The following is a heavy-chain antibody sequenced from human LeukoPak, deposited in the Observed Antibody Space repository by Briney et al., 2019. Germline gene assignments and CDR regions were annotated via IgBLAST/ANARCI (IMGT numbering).Heavy chain of an antibody. V-gene: IGHV1-18*01. J-gene: IGHJ4*02. CDR2: ISAYNGNT. D-gene: IGHD6-13*01. CDR1: GYTFTSYG. Sequence: GASVKVSCKASGYTFTSYGISWVRQAPGQGLEWMGWISAYNGNTNYAQKLQGRVTMTTDTSTSTAYMELRSLRSDDTAVYYCARVLVGVAAAGTSFDYWGQGTLVTVSS. CDR3: ARVLVGVAAAGTSFDY.